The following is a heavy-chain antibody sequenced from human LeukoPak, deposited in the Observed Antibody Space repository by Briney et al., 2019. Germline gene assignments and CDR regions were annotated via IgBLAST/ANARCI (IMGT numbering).Heavy chain of an antibody. V-gene: IGHV4-59*01. CDR1: GGSISSYY. CDR3: GRGREMTMVRGVIINTHNGFDP. CDR2: IYYSGST. Sequence: SETLSLTCTVSGGSISSYYWSWIRQPPGKGLEWIGYIYYSGSTNYNPSLKSRVTISVDTSKNQFSLKLSSVTAADTAVYYCGRGREMTMVRGVIINTHNGFDPWGQGTLVTVSS. D-gene: IGHD3-10*01. J-gene: IGHJ5*02.